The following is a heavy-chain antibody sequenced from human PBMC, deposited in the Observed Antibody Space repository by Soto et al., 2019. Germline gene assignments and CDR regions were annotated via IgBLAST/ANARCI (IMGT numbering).Heavy chain of an antibody. V-gene: IGHV3-9*01. CDR3: AKGPYSCSAGRNWFDP. D-gene: IGHD6-6*01. J-gene: IGHJ5*02. CDR1: GFTFDDYA. Sequence: EVQLVESGGGLVQPGRSLRLSCAASGFTFDDYAMHWVRQAPGKGLEWVSGISWNSGSIGYADSVKGRFTISRDNAKNSLYLQMNSLRAEDTALYYCAKGPYSCSAGRNWFDPWGQGTLVTVSS. CDR2: ISWNSGSI.